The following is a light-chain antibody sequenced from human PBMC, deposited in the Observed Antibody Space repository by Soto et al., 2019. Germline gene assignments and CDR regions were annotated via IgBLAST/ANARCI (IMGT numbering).Light chain of an antibody. CDR3: MQALQTPIT. CDR2: LGS. J-gene: IGKJ5*01. Sequence: DLVMPQSPLSLPVTPGEPASISCRSSQSLLHSNGKKYMDWYLQKPGQSPQLLIYLGSNRASGVPDRFSASGSGTDFTLKISRVEAEDVGVYYCMQALQTPITFGQGTRLEIK. CDR1: QSLLHSNGKKY. V-gene: IGKV2-28*01.